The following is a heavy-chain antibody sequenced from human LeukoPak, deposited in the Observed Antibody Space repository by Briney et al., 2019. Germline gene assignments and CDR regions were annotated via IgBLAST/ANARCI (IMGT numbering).Heavy chain of an antibody. CDR2: ISAYNGNT. CDR1: GYTFTSYG. CDR3: ASSLFSGSLRGAFDI. J-gene: IGHJ3*02. D-gene: IGHD1-26*01. Sequence: VASVKVSCKASGYTFTSYGISWVRQAPGQGLEWMGWISAYNGNTNYAQKLQGRVTMTTDTSTSTAYMELRSLRSDDTAVYYCASSLFSGSLRGAFDIWGQGTMVTVSS. V-gene: IGHV1-18*01.